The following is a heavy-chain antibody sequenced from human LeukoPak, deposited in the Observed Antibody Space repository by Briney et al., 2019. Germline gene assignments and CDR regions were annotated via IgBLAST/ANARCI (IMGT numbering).Heavy chain of an antibody. CDR3: ARVRDGYNDAYDI. CDR2: ISGYNGHT. D-gene: IGHD5-24*01. J-gene: IGHJ3*02. CDR1: GYTFTNYG. V-gene: IGHV1-18*01. Sequence: ASVKVSCKASGYTFTNYGISWVRQAPGQGLEWMGWISGYNGHTNYAQKLQGRVTMTTDTSTSTAYMELRSLRSDDTAVYYCARVRDGYNDAYDIWGQGTMVTVPS.